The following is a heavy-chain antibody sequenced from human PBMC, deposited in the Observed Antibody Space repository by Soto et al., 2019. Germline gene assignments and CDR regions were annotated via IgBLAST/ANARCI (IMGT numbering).Heavy chain of an antibody. D-gene: IGHD2-15*01. V-gene: IGHV1-69*10. CDR3: ATTLICSGGSCYYYYYGMDV. CDR1: GGTFSSYA. CDR2: IIPILGIA. J-gene: IGHJ6*02. Sequence: ASVKVSCKASGGTFSSYAISWVRQAPGQGLEWMGGIIPILGIANYAQKFQGRVTITADKSTSTAYMELSSLRSEDTAVDYCATTLICSGGSCYYYYYGMDVWGQGTTVTVSS.